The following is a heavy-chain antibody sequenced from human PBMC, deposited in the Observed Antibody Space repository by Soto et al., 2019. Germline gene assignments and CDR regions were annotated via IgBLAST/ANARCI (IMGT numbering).Heavy chain of an antibody. CDR1: GYSFTSYW. Sequence: GESLKISCKGSGYSFTSYWIGWVRQMPGKGLEWMGIIYPGDSDTRYSPSFQGQVTISADKSISTAYLQWSSLKASDTAMYYCARRPDLTSNGPDLRAFDIGGQGTMVTVSS. CDR2: IYPGDSDT. V-gene: IGHV5-51*01. CDR3: ARRPDLTSNGPDLRAFDI. J-gene: IGHJ3*02. D-gene: IGHD2-2*01.